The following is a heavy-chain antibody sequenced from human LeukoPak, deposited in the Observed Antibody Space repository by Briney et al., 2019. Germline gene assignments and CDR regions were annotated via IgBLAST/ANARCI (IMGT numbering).Heavy chain of an antibody. D-gene: IGHD3-22*01. Sequence: ASVKVSCKVSGYTLTELSMHWVRQAPGKGLEWMGGFDPEDGETIYAQKFQGRVTMTEGTSTDTAYMELSSLRSEDTAVYYCAARYYYDSSGYYYGYWGQGTLVTVSS. J-gene: IGHJ4*02. CDR2: FDPEDGET. CDR3: AARYYYDSSGYYYGY. V-gene: IGHV1-24*01. CDR1: GYTLTELS.